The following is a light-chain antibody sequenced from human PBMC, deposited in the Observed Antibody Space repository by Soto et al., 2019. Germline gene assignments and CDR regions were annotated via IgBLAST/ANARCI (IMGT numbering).Light chain of an antibody. CDR3: QQRSNWPIT. CDR2: DAS. V-gene: IGKV3-11*01. Sequence: EVVLTQSPATLSVSPGYRATLSCRASQSVSRNLAWYQQKPGQAPRLLIYDASNRATGIPARFSGSGSGTDFSLTISSLEPEDFAVYYCQQRSNWPITFGLGTRLEIK. J-gene: IGKJ5*01. CDR1: QSVSRN.